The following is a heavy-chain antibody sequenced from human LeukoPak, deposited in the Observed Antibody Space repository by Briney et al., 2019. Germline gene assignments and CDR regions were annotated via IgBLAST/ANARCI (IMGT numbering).Heavy chain of an antibody. CDR1: GGTFSSYA. V-gene: IGHV1-69*05. D-gene: IGHD3-10*01. CDR2: IIPIFGTA. J-gene: IGHJ4*02. Sequence: SVKVSFTASGGTFSSYAISWVRQAPGQGLEWMGGIIPIFGTANYAQRFQGRVTITTDESTSTAYMELSSLRSEDTAVYYCARDIGDYFDYWGQGTLVTVSS. CDR3: ARDIGDYFDY.